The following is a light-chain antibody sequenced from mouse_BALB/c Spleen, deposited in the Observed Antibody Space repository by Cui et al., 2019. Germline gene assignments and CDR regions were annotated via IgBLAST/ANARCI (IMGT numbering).Light chain of an antibody. V-gene: IGKV14-111*01. Sequence: DMKMTHSPSSMYESLGERVTITCKASQDINSYLSWFQQKPGKSPKTLIYRANRLVDGVPSRFSGSGSGQDYSLTISSLEYEDMGIYYCLQYDEFPLTFGAGTKLELK. J-gene: IGKJ5*01. CDR1: QDINSY. CDR2: RAN. CDR3: LQYDEFPLT.